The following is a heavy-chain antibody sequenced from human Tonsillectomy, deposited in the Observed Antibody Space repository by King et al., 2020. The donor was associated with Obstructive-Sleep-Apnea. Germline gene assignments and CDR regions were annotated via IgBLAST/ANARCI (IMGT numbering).Heavy chain of an antibody. CDR2: IYTSGST. V-gene: IGHV4-4*07. D-gene: IGHD3-9*01. CDR1: GGSISSY. Sequence: VQLQESGPGLVKPSETLSLTCTVSGGSISSYWSWIRQPAGKGLEWIGRIYTSGSTNYNSSLKSRVTMSIDTSKNQFSLKLTSVTAADTAVYYCARTGKAVQPYGMDVWGQGTTVTVSS. J-gene: IGHJ6*02. CDR3: ARTGKAVQPYGMDV.